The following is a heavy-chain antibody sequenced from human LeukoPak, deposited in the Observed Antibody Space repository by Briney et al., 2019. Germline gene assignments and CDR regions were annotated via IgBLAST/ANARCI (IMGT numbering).Heavy chain of an antibody. CDR3: GKATGNIAGAYFDY. CDR1: GFTFSSYA. Sequence: GGSLRLSCAASGFTFSSYAMSWVSQAPGKGLEWVSAISGSGGTTYYADSVKGRFTISRDNSKNTFYLQMNSLRAEDTAVYYCGKATGNIAGAYFDYWGQGALVTVSS. CDR2: ISGSGGTT. D-gene: IGHD1-26*01. J-gene: IGHJ4*02. V-gene: IGHV3-23*01.